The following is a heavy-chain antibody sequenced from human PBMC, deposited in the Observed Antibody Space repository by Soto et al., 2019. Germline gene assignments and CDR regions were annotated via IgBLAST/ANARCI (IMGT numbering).Heavy chain of an antibody. D-gene: IGHD3-3*01. J-gene: IGHJ4*02. Sequence: QVQLVESGGGLVKPGGSLRLSCAASGFTFSDYYMSWIRQAPGKGLEWVSYISSSGSTIYYADSVKGRFTISRDNAKNSLYMEMNSMRAQDTAVYYCARADYDFWRGYYIDYWGQGTLVTVSS. CDR1: GFTFSDYY. V-gene: IGHV3-11*01. CDR2: ISSSGSTI. CDR3: ARADYDFWRGYYIDY.